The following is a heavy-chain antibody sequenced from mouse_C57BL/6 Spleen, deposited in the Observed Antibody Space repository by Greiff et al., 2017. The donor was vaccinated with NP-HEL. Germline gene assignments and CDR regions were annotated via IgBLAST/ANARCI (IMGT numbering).Heavy chain of an antibody. CDR2: INSNGGST. J-gene: IGHJ2*01. V-gene: IGHV5-6-3*01. CDR1: GFTFSSYG. Sequence: EVQVVESGGGLVQPGGSLKLSCAASGFTFSSYGMSWVRQTPDKRLELVATINSNGGSTYYPDSVKGRFTISRDNAKNTRYLQMSSLKSEDTAMYYCARRARTINWGQGTTLTVSS. CDR3: ARRARTIN. D-gene: IGHD3-3*01.